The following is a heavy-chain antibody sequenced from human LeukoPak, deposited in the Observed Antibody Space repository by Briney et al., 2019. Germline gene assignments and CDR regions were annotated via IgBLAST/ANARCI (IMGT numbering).Heavy chain of an antibody. Sequence: GSLRLSCAASGFTFSSYAMSWVRQAPGKGLAWVGRVKHKAHGYITDYAASVKGRFTISRDDSKNSLSMQMNSLKTEDTAVYYCVRDAATAFDIWGQGTTVTVSS. V-gene: IGHV3-72*01. CDR1: GFTFSSYA. J-gene: IGHJ3*02. CDR3: VRDAATAFDI. CDR2: VKHKAHGYIT.